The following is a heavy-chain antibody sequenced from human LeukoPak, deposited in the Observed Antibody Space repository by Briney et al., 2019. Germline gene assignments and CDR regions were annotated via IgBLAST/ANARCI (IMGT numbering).Heavy chain of an antibody. J-gene: IGHJ5*02. V-gene: IGHV4-59*01. Sequence: SETLSLTCTVTGGSISSYYWSWIRQPPGKGLEWIGHIYGSGSTNYNPSLKSRVTLSVDTSKNQFSLKLSSVTAADTAVYYCAREGTSGTHLNWFDPWGQGTLVTVSS. CDR2: IYGSGST. CDR1: GGSISSYY. CDR3: AREGTSGTHLNWFDP. D-gene: IGHD1-1*01.